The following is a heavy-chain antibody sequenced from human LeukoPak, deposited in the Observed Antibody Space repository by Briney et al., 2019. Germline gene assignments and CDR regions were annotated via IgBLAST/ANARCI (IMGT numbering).Heavy chain of an antibody. CDR1: GGSFSGYY. Sequence: SETLSLTCAVYGGSFSGYYWSWIRQPPGKGLEWIGYIYYSGSTNYNPSLKSRVTISVDTSKNQFSLKLSSVTAADTAVYYCARSGFYGDHHFDYWGQGTLVTVSS. CDR3: ARSGFYGDHHFDY. J-gene: IGHJ4*02. D-gene: IGHD4-17*01. V-gene: IGHV4-59*01. CDR2: IYYSGST.